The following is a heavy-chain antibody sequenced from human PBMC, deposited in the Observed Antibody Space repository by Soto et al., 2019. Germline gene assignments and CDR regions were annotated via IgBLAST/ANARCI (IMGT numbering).Heavy chain of an antibody. CDR2: IYYSGST. Sequence: SETLSLTCAVSGGSFSSYYWSWIRQPPGGGLEWIGSIYYSGSTNYNPSLKSRVTISIDTSKNQFSLKLSSVTAADTAMYFCARAYYGDYPYFDYWGQGTLVTVSS. D-gene: IGHD4-17*01. V-gene: IGHV4-59*01. CDR3: ARAYYGDYPYFDY. J-gene: IGHJ4*02. CDR1: GGSFSSYY.